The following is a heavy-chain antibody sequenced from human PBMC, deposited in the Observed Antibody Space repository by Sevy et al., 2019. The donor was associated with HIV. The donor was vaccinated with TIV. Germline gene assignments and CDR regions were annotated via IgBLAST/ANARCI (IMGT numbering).Heavy chain of an antibody. J-gene: IGHJ4*02. CDR1: GYTLTELS. V-gene: IGHV1-24*01. D-gene: IGHD2-8*01. CDR3: ATVAVMSNYFDY. CDR2: FDPEDGET. Sequence: ASVKVSCKVSGYTLTELSMHWVRQAPGKGLEWMGGFDPEDGETIYTQKFQGRVTMTEDTSTDTAYIELSSLISEDTAVYYCATVAVMSNYFDYWGQGTLVTVSS.